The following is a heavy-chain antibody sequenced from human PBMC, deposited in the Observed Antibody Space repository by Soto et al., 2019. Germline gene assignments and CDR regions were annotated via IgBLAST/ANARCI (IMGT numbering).Heavy chain of an antibody. J-gene: IGHJ6*02. CDR1: GGSISSSSYY. CDR2: IYYSGST. V-gene: IGHV4-39*01. CDR3: YLYYDRRGDKGYYYDGMDV. D-gene: IGHD3-22*01. Sequence: SETLSLTCTVSGGSISSSSYYWGWIRQPPGKGLEWIGSIYYSGSTYYNPSLKSRVTISVDTSKNQFSLKLSSVTAADTAVYYCYLYYDRRGDKGYYYDGMDVWGQGTTVTVSS.